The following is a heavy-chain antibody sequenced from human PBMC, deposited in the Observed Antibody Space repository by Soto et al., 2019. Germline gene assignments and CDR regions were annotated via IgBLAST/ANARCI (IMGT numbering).Heavy chain of an antibody. J-gene: IGHJ6*02. V-gene: IGHV4-4*02. CDR1: GGSISSSNW. Sequence: PSETLSLTCAVSGGSISSSNWWSWVRQPPGKGLEWIAEIYHSGSTNYNPSLKSRVTISVDKSKNQFSLKLSSVTASDTAVYYCAGTMVYASLDYYYGMDVWGQGTTVTVSS. CDR2: IYHSGST. CDR3: AGTMVYASLDYYYGMDV. D-gene: IGHD2-8*01.